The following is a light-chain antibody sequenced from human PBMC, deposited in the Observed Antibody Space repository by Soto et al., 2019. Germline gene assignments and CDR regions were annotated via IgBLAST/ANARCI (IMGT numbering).Light chain of an antibody. CDR3: QQYNTWPLT. V-gene: IGKV3-15*01. CDR2: GAS. J-gene: IGKJ4*01. CDR1: QSVSSN. Sequence: EIVMTQSPPTLSVSPGERATLSCRASQSVSSNLAWYQQKPGQAPRLLIYGASNRATGFPARFSGSGSETEFTLTISALQSEDFAVYFCQQYNTWPLTFGGGTKVEIK.